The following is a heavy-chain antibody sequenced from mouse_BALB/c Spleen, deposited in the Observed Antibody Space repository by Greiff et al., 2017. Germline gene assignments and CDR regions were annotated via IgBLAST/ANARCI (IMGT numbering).Heavy chain of an antibody. CDR2: IWSGGST. J-gene: IGHJ4*01. Sequence: VQLQQSGPGLVQPSQSLSITCTVSGFSLTSYGVHWVRQSPGKGLEWLGVIWSGGSTDYNAAFISRLSISKDNSKSQVFFKMNSLQANDTAIYYCARRDGSNPFYAMDYWGQGTSVTVSS. V-gene: IGHV2-2*02. D-gene: IGHD2-3*01. CDR1: GFSLTSYG. CDR3: ARRDGSNPFYAMDY.